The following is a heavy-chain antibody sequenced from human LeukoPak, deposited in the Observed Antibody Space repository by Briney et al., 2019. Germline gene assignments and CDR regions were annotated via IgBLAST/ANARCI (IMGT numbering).Heavy chain of an antibody. CDR1: GYTFTRYY. CDR2: INPTGGAT. V-gene: IGHV1-46*01. CDR3: ARGGMVDAGPFDY. D-gene: IGHD2-15*01. J-gene: IGHJ4*02. Sequence: GASVKVSCKASGYTFTRYYVHWVRQAPGQGLEWMGIINPTGGATHYAQKFEGRVTMTRDTSTSTVYMELSSLRSEDTAVYYCARGGMVDAGPFDYWGQGTQVTVSS.